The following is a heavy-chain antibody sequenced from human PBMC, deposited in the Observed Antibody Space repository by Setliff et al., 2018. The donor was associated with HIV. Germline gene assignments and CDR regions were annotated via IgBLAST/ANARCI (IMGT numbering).Heavy chain of an antibody. CDR2: ISGSDDDT. CDR3: AKDSSYYYGSGSYWSGCWFDP. CDR1: GFTFTEYA. Sequence: GGSLRLSCAASGFTFTEYAMSWVRQAPGKRLEVVSAISGSDDDTYYADSVKGRFTISRDNSRNTVSLQMNSLRVEDTAVYYCAKDSSYYYGSGSYWSGCWFDPWGKGTTVTVSS. V-gene: IGHV3-23*01. D-gene: IGHD3-10*01. J-gene: IGHJ6*04.